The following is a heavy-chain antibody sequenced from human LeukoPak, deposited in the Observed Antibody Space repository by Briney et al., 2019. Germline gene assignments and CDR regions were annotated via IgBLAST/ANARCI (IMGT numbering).Heavy chain of an antibody. CDR3: ARAGVVVVAATYFDY. CDR2: ISSNGGST. CDR1: GFTFSSYA. Sequence: GGSLRLSCSASGFTFSSYAMHWVRQAPGKGLEYVSAISSNGGSTYYADSVKGRFTISRDNSKNTLYLQMSRLRSDDTAVYYCARAGVVVVAATYFDYWGQGTLVTVSS. D-gene: IGHD2-15*01. J-gene: IGHJ4*02. V-gene: IGHV3-64D*06.